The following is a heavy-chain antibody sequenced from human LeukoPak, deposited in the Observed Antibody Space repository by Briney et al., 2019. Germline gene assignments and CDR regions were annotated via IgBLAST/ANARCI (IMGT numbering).Heavy chain of an antibody. CDR1: GFTFSIYW. CDR2: IKQDGSEK. Sequence: GGSLRLSCAASGFTFSIYWMSWVRQAPGKGLEWVANIKQDGSEKYYVDSVKGRFTISRDNAKNSLYLQMNSLRAEDTAVYYCARVNPEDCSGGSCYEIFGYWGQGTLVTVSS. J-gene: IGHJ4*02. D-gene: IGHD2-15*01. V-gene: IGHV3-7*01. CDR3: ARVNPEDCSGGSCYEIFGY.